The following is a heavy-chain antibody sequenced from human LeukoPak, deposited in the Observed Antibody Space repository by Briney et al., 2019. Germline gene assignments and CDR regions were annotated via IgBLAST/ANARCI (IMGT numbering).Heavy chain of an antibody. CDR2: MNPNSGNT. J-gene: IGHJ6*02. Sequence: ASVKVSCKASGYTFTSYDINWVRQATGQGLEWMGWMNPNSGNTGYAQKFQGRVTMTRNTSISTAYMELSSLRSEDTAVYYCARGTGGADNYYYYGMDVWGQGTTVTVSS. CDR1: GYTFTSYD. D-gene: IGHD3-22*01. CDR3: ARGTGGADNYYYYGMDV. V-gene: IGHV1-8*01.